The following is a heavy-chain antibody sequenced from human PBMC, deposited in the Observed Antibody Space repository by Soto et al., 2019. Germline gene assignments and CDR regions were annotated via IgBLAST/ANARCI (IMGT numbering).Heavy chain of an antibody. Sequence: AAVKVSCKASGYTFTSYGVSWVRQAPGQGLEWMGWISAYNGNTNYAQKFQDRVTVTTDTSASTGYMELRSLRSDDTAVYYCTRNLGYELSNYVMAFCGQGTTVTVSS. J-gene: IGHJ6*02. CDR1: GYTFTSYG. D-gene: IGHD3-16*02. CDR3: TRNLGYELSNYVMAF. V-gene: IGHV1-18*04. CDR2: ISAYNGNT.